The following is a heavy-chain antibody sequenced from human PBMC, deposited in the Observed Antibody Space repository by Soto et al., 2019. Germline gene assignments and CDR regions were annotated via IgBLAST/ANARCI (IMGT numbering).Heavy chain of an antibody. CDR3: ARKAWVRFDY. J-gene: IGHJ4*02. Sequence: QVQMQESGPGLVKPSGTLSLTCAVSGDSISSSVWWTWVRQPPGKGLEWIGEDFHTGNTNYNPFLKSRVPRSVDKSTNEFSLKVTSVTAADTVIYYCARKAWVRFDYWGQGALVTVSS. D-gene: IGHD7-27*01. V-gene: IGHV4-4*02. CDR2: DFHTGNT. CDR1: GDSISSSVW.